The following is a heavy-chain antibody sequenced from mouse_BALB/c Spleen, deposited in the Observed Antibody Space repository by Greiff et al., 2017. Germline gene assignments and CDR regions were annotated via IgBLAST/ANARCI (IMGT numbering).Heavy chain of an antibody. CDR1: GFTFSSYG. Sequence: DVMLVESGGGLVQPGGSLKLSCAASGFTFSSYGMSWVRQTPDKRLELVATINSNGGSTYYPDSVKGRFTISRDNAKNTLYLQMSSLKSEDTAMYYCASGNYWGQGTTLTVSS. CDR3: ASGNY. J-gene: IGHJ2*01. V-gene: IGHV5-6-3*01. CDR2: INSNGGST. D-gene: IGHD1-1*02.